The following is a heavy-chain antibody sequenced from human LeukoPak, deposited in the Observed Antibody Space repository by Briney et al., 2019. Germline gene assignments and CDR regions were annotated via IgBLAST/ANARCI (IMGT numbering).Heavy chain of an antibody. CDR3: ARGETYYYGSGPYYYGMDV. D-gene: IGHD3-10*01. CDR2: ISSSSSYI. CDR1: GFTFSSYS. J-gene: IGHJ6*02. V-gene: IGHV3-21*01. Sequence: GGSLRLSCAASGFTFSSYSMNCVRQAPGKGLEWVSSISSSSSYIYYADSVKGRFTISRDNAKNSLYLQMNSLRAEDTAVYYCARGETYYYGSGPYYYGMDVWGQGTTVTVSS.